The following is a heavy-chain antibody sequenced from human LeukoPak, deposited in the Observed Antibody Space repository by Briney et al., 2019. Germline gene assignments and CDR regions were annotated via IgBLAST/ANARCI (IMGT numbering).Heavy chain of an antibody. Sequence: PGGSLRLSCVASGFTFSSYAMSWVRQAPGKGLEWVSAINAGGGSTYYGDSVKGRFIISRDNSKNTLYLQISSLRAEDTAVYYCARVFSSGGCYLSAFDLWGQGTMVTVSS. CDR3: ARVFSSGGCYLSAFDL. V-gene: IGHV3-23*01. CDR1: GFTFSSYA. J-gene: IGHJ3*01. D-gene: IGHD2-15*01. CDR2: INAGGGST.